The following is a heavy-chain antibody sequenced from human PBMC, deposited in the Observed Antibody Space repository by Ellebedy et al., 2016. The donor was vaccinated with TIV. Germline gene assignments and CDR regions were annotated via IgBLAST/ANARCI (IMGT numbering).Heavy chain of an antibody. CDR3: AKDVRYCSGGSCSLYYFDY. CDR2: ISGSGGST. J-gene: IGHJ4*02. CDR1: GFTFSSYA. V-gene: IGHV3-23*01. Sequence: GGSLRLSXAASGFTFSSYAMSWVRQAPGKGLEWVSAISGSGGSTYYADSVKGRFTISRDNSKNTLYLQMNSLRAEDTAVYYCAKDVRYCSGGSCSLYYFDYWGQGALVTVSS. D-gene: IGHD2-15*01.